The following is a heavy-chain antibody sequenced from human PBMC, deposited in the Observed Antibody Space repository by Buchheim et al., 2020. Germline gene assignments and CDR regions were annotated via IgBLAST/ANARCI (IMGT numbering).Heavy chain of an antibody. Sequence: QVQLQQWGAGLLKPSETLSLTCAVYGGSFSGYYWSWIRQPPGKGLEWIGYIYYSGSTYYNPSLKSRVTISVDTSKNQFSLKLSSVTAADTAVYYCARYHDPRALDAFDIWGQGT. J-gene: IGHJ3*02. CDR1: GGSFSGYY. CDR3: ARYHDPRALDAFDI. D-gene: IGHD2-2*01. CDR2: IYYSGST. V-gene: IGHV4-34*01.